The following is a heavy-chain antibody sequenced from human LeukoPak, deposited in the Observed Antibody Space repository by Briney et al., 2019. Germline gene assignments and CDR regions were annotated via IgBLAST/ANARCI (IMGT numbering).Heavy chain of an antibody. CDR3: AKGGYYYDSSGSFDY. D-gene: IGHD3-22*01. V-gene: IGHV3-23*01. J-gene: IGHJ4*02. Sequence: PGGSLRLSCAASGFTFSSYAMSWVRQAPGKGLEWVSAISGSGGSTYYADSVKGQFTISRDNSKNTLYLQMNSLRAEDTAVYYCAKGGYYYDSSGSFDYWGQGTLVTVSS. CDR1: GFTFSSYA. CDR2: ISGSGGST.